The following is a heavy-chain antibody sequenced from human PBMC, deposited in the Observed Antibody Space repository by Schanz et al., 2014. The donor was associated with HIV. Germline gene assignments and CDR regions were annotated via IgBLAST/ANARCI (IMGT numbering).Heavy chain of an antibody. J-gene: IGHJ4*02. Sequence: QVQLVQSGAEVKKPGASVKVSCKASGYTFTDYYVHWVRQAPGQGLEWMGWISPNSGGTEYAQKFQGRVTTSRDTSISTAYMELRRLTSDDTAVYFCARGLVWDQPYFDYWGQGTLVTVSS. CDR1: GYTFTDYY. CDR2: ISPNSGGT. V-gene: IGHV1-2*02. D-gene: IGHD1-26*01. CDR3: ARGLVWDQPYFDY.